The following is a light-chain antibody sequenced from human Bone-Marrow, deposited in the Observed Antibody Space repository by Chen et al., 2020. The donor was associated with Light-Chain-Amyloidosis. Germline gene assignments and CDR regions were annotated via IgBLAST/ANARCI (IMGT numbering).Light chain of an antibody. V-gene: IGKV3-20*01. Sequence: IVFTQSPGILSLSPGEGANLSCRASQTISSNYLTWYQQKFGQAPRLLIYGSSSRATGIPDRFTGSGSGTDFTLTINRLEPEDFAMYYCQQYGTSPLTFGGGTKVEIK. CDR2: GSS. CDR3: QQYGTSPLT. CDR1: QTISSNY. J-gene: IGKJ4*01.